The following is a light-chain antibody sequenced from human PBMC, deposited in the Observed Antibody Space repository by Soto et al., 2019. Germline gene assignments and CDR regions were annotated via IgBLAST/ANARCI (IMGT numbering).Light chain of an antibody. CDR3: QQYGSSPPFT. J-gene: IGKJ2*01. V-gene: IGKV3-20*01. CDR1: QSVSSNY. Sequence: EIVLTQSPGTLSLSPGERGILSCRASQSVSSNYLAWYQQKPGQAPRLLIYGASNRATCIPDRFSGSGSGTGFTLTISRLEPEDFAVYFCQQYGSSPPFTFGQGTKVEIK. CDR2: GAS.